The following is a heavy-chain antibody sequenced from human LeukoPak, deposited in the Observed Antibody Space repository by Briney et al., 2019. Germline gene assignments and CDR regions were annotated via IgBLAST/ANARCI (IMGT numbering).Heavy chain of an antibody. CDR1: GGSIRSYY. J-gene: IGHJ4*02. Sequence: PSETLSLTCTVSGGSIRSYYWSWIRQPPGKGLEWIGYIYYSGSTNYNPSLKSRVTISVDTSKNQFSLKLSSVTAADTAVYYCASSLRPYYFAYWGQGTLVTVSS. D-gene: IGHD4-17*01. V-gene: IGHV4-59*01. CDR3: ASSLRPYYFAY. CDR2: IYYSGST.